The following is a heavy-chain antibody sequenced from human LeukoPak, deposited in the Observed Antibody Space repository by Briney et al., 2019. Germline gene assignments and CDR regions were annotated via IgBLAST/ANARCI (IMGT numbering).Heavy chain of an antibody. CDR1: GFTFSSYA. CDR3: ATVYIYGSPTSYFDY. J-gene: IGHJ4*02. CDR2: ITSSSSYI. D-gene: IGHD5-18*01. Sequence: PGGSLRLSCAASGFTFSSYAMNWVRQAPGKGLEWVSSITSSSSYIYYADSLKGRFTISRDNAKNSLYLQMNSLRAEDTSVYYCATVYIYGSPTSYFDYWGQGTLVTVSS. V-gene: IGHV3-21*01.